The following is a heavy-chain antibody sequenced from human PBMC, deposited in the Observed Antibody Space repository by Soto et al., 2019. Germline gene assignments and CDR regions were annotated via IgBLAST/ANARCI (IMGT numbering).Heavy chain of an antibody. J-gene: IGHJ4*02. D-gene: IGHD6-19*01. CDR1: GFTFTTYA. CDR2: ISASGSNT. V-gene: IGHV3-23*01. CDR3: AKERGAYSSGWSFDF. Sequence: EVHLLESGGDLVQPGGSLSLSCAASGFTFTTYAMSWVRQAPGKGLEWVATISASGSNTYYADSVKGRFTVSRYFSKNTVVLHMGRLRGEEKGVYYCAKERGAYSSGWSFDFWGQGALVTVSS.